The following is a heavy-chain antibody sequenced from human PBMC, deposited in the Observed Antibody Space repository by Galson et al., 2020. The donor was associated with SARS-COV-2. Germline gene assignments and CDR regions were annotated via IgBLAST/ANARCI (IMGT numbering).Heavy chain of an antibody. CDR1: GYSISSGYY. CDR2: IYHRGST. CDR3: ARVSLSSSWYNWFDP. D-gene: IGHD6-13*01. Sequence: ASETLSLTCTVPGYSISSGYYWGWIRQHPGKGLEWIGSIYHRGSTNYNPSLKSRVTISVDTSKNQFSLKLSSVTAADTAVYYCARVSLSSSWYNWFDPWGQGTLVTVSS. V-gene: IGHV4-38-2*02. J-gene: IGHJ5*02.